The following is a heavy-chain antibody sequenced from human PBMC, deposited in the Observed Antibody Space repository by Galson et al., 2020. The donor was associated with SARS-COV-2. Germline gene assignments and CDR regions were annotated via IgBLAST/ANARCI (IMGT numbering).Heavy chain of an antibody. Sequence: GESLKISCAASGFTFSSYGMHWVRQAPGKGLEWVAVIWYDGSNKYYADSVKGRFTISRDNSKNTLYLQMNSLRAEDTAVYYCARDRTLTTVTTLLWYYGMDVWGQGTTVTVSS. D-gene: IGHD4-17*01. CDR1: GFTFSSYG. CDR2: IWYDGSNK. CDR3: ARDRTLTTVTTLLWYYGMDV. J-gene: IGHJ6*02. V-gene: IGHV3-33*01.